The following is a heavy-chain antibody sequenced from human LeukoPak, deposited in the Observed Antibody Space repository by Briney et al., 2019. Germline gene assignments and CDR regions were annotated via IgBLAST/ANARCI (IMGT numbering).Heavy chain of an antibody. CDR1: GYTFTSCD. V-gene: IGHV1-8*01. CDR2: MNPNSGNT. Sequence: GASVKVSCKASGYTFTSCDINWVRQATGQGLEWMGWMNPNSGNTGYAQKFQGRVTMTRNTSISTAYMELSSLRSEDTAVYYCARGRWGDYYDSSGYYSPLFFDYRGQGTLVTVSS. CDR3: ARGRWGDYYDSSGYYSPLFFDY. J-gene: IGHJ4*02. D-gene: IGHD3-22*01.